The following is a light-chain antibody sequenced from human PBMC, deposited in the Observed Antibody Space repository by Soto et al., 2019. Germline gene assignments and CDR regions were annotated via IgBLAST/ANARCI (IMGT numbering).Light chain of an antibody. J-gene: IGKJ1*01. V-gene: IGKV1-5*03. CDR3: QHCYSYSEA. CDR1: HTISSW. CDR2: KES. Sequence: DIQMTQSPCPLSGSVGDRVTITCRATHTISSWVAWCQQKPAKAPKLLIYKESTLKSGVPSRFSGSGAVTEFPLTISSLQPDDFATYYCQHCYSYSEAFGRGTKVEL.